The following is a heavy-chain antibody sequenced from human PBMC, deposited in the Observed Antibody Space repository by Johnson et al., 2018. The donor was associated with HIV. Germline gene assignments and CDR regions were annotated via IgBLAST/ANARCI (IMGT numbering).Heavy chain of an antibody. CDR3: AKGTYYYDSSGYNDAFDM. D-gene: IGHD3-22*01. CDR1: GFTFSNAW. V-gene: IGHV3-15*05. CDR2: IKSESDGGTT. J-gene: IGHJ3*02. Sequence: VQLVESGGGLVKPGGSLRLSCAASGFTFSNAWMSWVRQAPGKGLEWVGRIKSESDGGTTDYPKPVKGRFTISRDDSKNMLYLQMNSLRAEDTAVYYCAKGTYYYDSSGYNDAFDMWGQGTMVTVSS.